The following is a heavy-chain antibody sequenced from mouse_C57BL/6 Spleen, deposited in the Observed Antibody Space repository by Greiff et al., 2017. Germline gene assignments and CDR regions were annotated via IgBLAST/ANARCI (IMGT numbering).Heavy chain of an antibody. CDR1: GYTFTSYW. J-gene: IGHJ2*01. CDR3: ASPVVATDY. V-gene: IGHV1-64*01. D-gene: IGHD1-1*01. Sequence: VQLQQPGAELVKPGASVKLSCKASGYTFTSYWMHWVKQRPGQGLEWIGMIHPNSGSTNFNEKFKSKATMTVDKSSITAYMQLSSLTSEYSAVYYCASPVVATDYWGKGTTLTVAS. CDR2: IHPNSGST.